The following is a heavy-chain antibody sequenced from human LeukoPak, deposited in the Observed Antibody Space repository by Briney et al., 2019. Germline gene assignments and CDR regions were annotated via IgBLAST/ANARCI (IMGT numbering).Heavy chain of an antibody. V-gene: IGHV4-30-4*01. J-gene: IGHJ2*01. CDR3: ARALVDYGDFDFDL. CDR1: GGSHSSGDYY. CDR2: IYYSGST. D-gene: IGHD4-17*01. Sequence: SETLSLTCTVSGGSHSSGDYYWGWVRQPPGTGLEWIGYIYYSGSTYYNPSLKSRVTISVGTSKNQFSLKLSSVTAADTAVYYCARALVDYGDFDFDLWGRGTLVTVSS.